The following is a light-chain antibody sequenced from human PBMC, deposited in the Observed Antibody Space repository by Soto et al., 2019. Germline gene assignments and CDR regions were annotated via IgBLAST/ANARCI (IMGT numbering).Light chain of an antibody. V-gene: IGKV3-20*01. J-gene: IGKJ1*01. CDR2: GAS. CDR3: QQYGSSPQT. CDR1: QNIITK. Sequence: EIVMAQSPATLSVSPGERATLSCRASQNIITKLAWYQQKPGQAPRLLIYGASDRATGIPDRVTGSGSGTDFTLTISRLEPEDFAVYYCQQYGSSPQTFGQGTKV.